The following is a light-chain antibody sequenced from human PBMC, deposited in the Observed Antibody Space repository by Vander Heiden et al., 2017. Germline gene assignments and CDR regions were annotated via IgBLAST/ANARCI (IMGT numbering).Light chain of an antibody. CDR3: QQYNNWPLT. CDR1: QSVSSN. Sequence: EIVMTQSPATLSVSPGERATLSCRASQSVSSNLAWYQHKPGQAPRLLIYGASTRATAIPVRFSGSGSGTEFTLSISSLQSEDFAVYYCQQYNNWPLTFGQGTKVEIK. V-gene: IGKV3-15*01. J-gene: IGKJ1*01. CDR2: GAS.